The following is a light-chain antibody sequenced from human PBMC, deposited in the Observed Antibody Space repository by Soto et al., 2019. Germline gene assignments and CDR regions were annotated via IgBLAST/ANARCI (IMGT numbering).Light chain of an antibody. J-gene: IGLJ1*01. V-gene: IGLV2-23*03. Sequence: QSVLTHPASVSGSPGQSITISCTGTSSDVGSYNLVSWYQQRPGKAPKLMIYEGSKRPSGVSNRSSGSKSGNTASLTISGLQAEDEADYYCCSYAGSSTFLYVHGSGTKVTVL. CDR1: SSDVGSYNL. CDR2: EGS. CDR3: CSYAGSSTFLYV.